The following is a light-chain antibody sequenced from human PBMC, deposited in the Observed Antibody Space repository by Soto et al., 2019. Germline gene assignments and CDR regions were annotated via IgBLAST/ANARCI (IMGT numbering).Light chain of an antibody. Sequence: QSVLTQPASVSGSPGQSITISCTGTRSYVGGYNYVSWYQQHPGKAPKLMIYDVSNRPSGVSNRFSGSTSGNTASLTISGLQAEDEADYYCSSYTSSILFGGGTKVTVL. V-gene: IGLV2-14*01. CDR3: SSYTSSIL. CDR2: DVS. CDR1: RSYVGGYNY. J-gene: IGLJ2*01.